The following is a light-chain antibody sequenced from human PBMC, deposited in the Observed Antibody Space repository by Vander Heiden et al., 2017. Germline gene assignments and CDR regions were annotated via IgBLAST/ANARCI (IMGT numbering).Light chain of an antibody. V-gene: IGLV2-14*01. CDR1: SSDVGGYNY. Sequence: QSALTQPASVSGSPGQSITISCPGTSSDVGGYNYVSWYQQHPGKAPKLMIYDVSKRPSGVSNRFSGSKSGNTVSLTISGLQAEDEADYYCSSYTSSSTLVFGGGTKLTVL. J-gene: IGLJ2*01. CDR3: SSYTSSSTLV. CDR2: DVS.